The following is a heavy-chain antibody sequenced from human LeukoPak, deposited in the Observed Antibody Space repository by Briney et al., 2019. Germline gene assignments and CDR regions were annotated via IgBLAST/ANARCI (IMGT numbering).Heavy chain of an antibody. Sequence: SETLSLTCTVSSGSISSSSYYWGWVRQPPGKGLEWIGTIYYSGSTYYNPSLKSRVTISVDTSKNQFSLNLSSVTAADPAVYYCARLNAWFDPWGQGTLVTVSS. CDR1: SGSISSSSYY. CDR3: ARLNAWFDP. J-gene: IGHJ5*02. V-gene: IGHV4-39*01. CDR2: IYYSGST.